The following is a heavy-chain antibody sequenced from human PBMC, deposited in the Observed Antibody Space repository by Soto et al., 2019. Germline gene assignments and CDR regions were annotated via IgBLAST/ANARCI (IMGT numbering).Heavy chain of an antibody. V-gene: IGHV3-23*01. D-gene: IGHD1-26*01. CDR1: GFTFSNYA. Sequence: EVPLLESGGGLVQPGGSLRLSCAASGFTFSNYAMSWVRQAPGKGREWVSAISGSGWSTYYEDSVKGRFTISRDNSKNTLYLQMNSLTAEDTAVYDCAKDEVGAVYYYYSGMDVWGQGTRVTVSS. CDR3: AKDEVGAVYYYYSGMDV. J-gene: IGHJ6*02. CDR2: ISGSGWST.